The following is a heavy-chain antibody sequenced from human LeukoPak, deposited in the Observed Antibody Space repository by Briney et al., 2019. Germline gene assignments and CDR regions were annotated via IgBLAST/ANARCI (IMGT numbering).Heavy chain of an antibody. CDR1: GFTVSSNY. V-gene: IGHV3-66*01. Sequence: GGSLRLSCAASGFTVSSNYMSWVRQAPGKGLEWVSVIYSGGSTYYADSVKGRFTISRDNSKNTLYLQMNSLRAEDTAVYYCARALDGYKTRFDYWGQGTLVTVSS. CDR3: ARALDGYKTRFDY. J-gene: IGHJ4*02. CDR2: IYSGGST. D-gene: IGHD5-24*01.